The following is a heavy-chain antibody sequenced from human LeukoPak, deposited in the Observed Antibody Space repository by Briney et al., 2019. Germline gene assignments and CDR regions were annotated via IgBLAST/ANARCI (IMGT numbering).Heavy chain of an antibody. CDR3: AIVYCSSTSCFHWFDP. D-gene: IGHD2-2*01. J-gene: IGHJ5*02. CDR2: ISAYNGNT. Sequence: ASVKVSCKASGYTFTSYGISWVRQAPGQGLEWMGWISAYNGNTNYAQKLQGRVTMTTDTSTSTAYMELRSLGSDDTAVYYCAIVYCSSTSCFHWFDPWGQGTLVTVSS. CDR1: GYTFTSYG. V-gene: IGHV1-18*01.